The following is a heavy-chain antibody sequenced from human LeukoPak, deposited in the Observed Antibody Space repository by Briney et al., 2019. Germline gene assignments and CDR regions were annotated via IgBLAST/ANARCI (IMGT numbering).Heavy chain of an antibody. CDR2: ITSSGTTT. CDR3: ARDHCSSTRCQYYHYCGMDV. J-gene: IGHJ6*02. CDR1: GFTFNTYS. V-gene: IGHV3-48*01. Sequence: QPWGSLRLSCAASGFTFNTYSMNWVRQTPGKGLEWVLFITSSGTTTHYADSVKGRFTISRDNAGNSLYLQMNTLRAGDTAVYYCARDHCSSTRCQYYHYCGMDVWGQGTTVTVSS. D-gene: IGHD2-2*01.